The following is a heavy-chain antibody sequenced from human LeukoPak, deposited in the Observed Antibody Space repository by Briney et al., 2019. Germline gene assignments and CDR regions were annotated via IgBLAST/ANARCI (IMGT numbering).Heavy chain of an antibody. CDR1: GGSISSSSYY. D-gene: IGHD3-9*01. CDR3: ARGPVLRYFDWLPRYYFDY. J-gene: IGHJ4*02. CDR2: IYYSGST. V-gene: IGHV4-39*01. Sequence: SETLSLTCTVSGGSISSSSYYWGWIRQPPGKGLEWIGSIYYSGSTYYNPSLKSRVTISVDTSKNQFSLKLSSVTAADTAVYYCARGPVLRYFDWLPRYYFDYWGQGTLVTVSS.